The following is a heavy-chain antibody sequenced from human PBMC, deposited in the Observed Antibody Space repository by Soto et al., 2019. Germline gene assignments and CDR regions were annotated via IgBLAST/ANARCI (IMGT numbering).Heavy chain of an antibody. CDR2: ISGSGGST. CDR1: GFTFSSYA. D-gene: IGHD2-15*01. Sequence: PGGSLRLSCAASGFTFSSYAMSWVRQAPGKGLEWVSAISGSGGSTYYADSVKGLFTISRDNSKNTLYLQMNSLRAEDTAVYYCAKEGLYRIFETGNFDYWGQGTLVTVSS. V-gene: IGHV3-23*01. J-gene: IGHJ4*02. CDR3: AKEGLYRIFETGNFDY.